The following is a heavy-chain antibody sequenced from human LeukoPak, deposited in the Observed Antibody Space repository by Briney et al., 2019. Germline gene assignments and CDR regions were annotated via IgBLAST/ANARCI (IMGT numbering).Heavy chain of an antibody. V-gene: IGHV4-4*07. CDR3: TKGSSYNWNLFDH. CDR1: GGSMSDFY. Sequence: SETLSLTCTVSGGSMSDFYWSWIRQPAGKGLEWIGRISASGTTDYNPSLKRRLTMSVDTSKNQVSLRLSSVTAADTAMYYCTKGSSYNWNLFDHWGQGALVPVSS. D-gene: IGHD1-20*01. J-gene: IGHJ4*02. CDR2: ISASGTT.